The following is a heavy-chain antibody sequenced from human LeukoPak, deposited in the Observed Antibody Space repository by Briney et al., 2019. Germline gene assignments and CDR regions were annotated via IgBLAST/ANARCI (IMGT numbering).Heavy chain of an antibody. CDR3: ARDGYHYYDSSGYYSLDAFDI. J-gene: IGHJ3*02. D-gene: IGHD3-22*01. Sequence: SETLSLTCTVSGGSISSSSYYWGWIRQPPGKGLEWIGSIYCSGSTYYNPSLKSRVTISVDTSKNQFSLKLSSVTAADTAVYYCARDGYHYYDSSGYYSLDAFDIWGQGTMVTVSS. CDR2: IYCSGST. V-gene: IGHV4-39*07. CDR1: GGSISSSSYY.